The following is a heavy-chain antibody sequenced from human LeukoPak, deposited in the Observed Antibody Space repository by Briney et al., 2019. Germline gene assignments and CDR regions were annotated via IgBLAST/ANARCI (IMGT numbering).Heavy chain of an antibody. Sequence: SVKVSCKASGGTFSSYAISWVRQAPGQGLEWMGGIIPIFGTANYTQKFQGRVTITADESTSTAYMELSSLRSEDTAVYYCASQLNSVVAAFEYFQHWGQGTLVTVSS. D-gene: IGHD2-15*01. J-gene: IGHJ1*01. CDR1: GGTFSSYA. CDR3: ASQLNSVVAAFEYFQH. CDR2: IIPIFGTA. V-gene: IGHV1-69*13.